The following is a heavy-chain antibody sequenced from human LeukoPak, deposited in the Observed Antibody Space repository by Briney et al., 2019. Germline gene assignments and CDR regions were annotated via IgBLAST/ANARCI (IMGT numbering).Heavy chain of an antibody. D-gene: IGHD3-10*01. J-gene: IGHJ5*02. CDR2: IYTSGST. Sequence: PSETLSLTCTVSGGSISSGSYYWSWIRQPAGKGLEWIGRIYTSGSTNYNPSLKSRVTISVDTSKNQFSLKLSSVTAADTAVYYCARGEHYYGSGSPTTYNWFDPWGQGTLVTVSS. V-gene: IGHV4-61*02. CDR3: ARGEHYYGSGSPTTYNWFDP. CDR1: GGSISSGSYY.